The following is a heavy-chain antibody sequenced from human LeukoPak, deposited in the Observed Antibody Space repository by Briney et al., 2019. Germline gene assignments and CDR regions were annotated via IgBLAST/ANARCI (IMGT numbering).Heavy chain of an antibody. J-gene: IGHJ5*02. Sequence: SETLSLTCAVYGGSFSGYYWSWIRQPPGKGLEWIGEINHSGSTNYNPSLKSRVTISVDTSKTQFSLKLSSVTAADTAVYYCARPFRYSSSLSGWFDPWGQGTLVTVSS. D-gene: IGHD6-13*01. CDR1: GGSFSGYY. CDR3: ARPFRYSSSLSGWFDP. V-gene: IGHV4-34*01. CDR2: INHSGST.